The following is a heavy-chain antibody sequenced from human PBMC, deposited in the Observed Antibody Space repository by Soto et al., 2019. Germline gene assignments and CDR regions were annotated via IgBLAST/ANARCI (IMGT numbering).Heavy chain of an antibody. CDR2: IIPIFGTA. CDR3: ARTLGYCSSTSCYCYYYGMDV. CDR1: GGTFSSYA. Sequence: QVQLVQSGAEVKKPGSSVKVSCKASGGTFSSYAISWVRQAPGQGLEWMGGIIPIFGTANYAQKFQGRVTITADESTSTAYMELSSLRSEDTAVYYCARTLGYCSSTSCYCYYYGMDVWGQGTTVTVSS. V-gene: IGHV1-69*01. D-gene: IGHD2-2*01. J-gene: IGHJ6*02.